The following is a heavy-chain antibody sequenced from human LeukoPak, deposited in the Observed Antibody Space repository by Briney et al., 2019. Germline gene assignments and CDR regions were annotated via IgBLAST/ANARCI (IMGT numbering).Heavy chain of an antibody. J-gene: IGHJ4*02. D-gene: IGHD6-19*01. CDR1: GGSFIGYY. CDR2: INHSGST. Sequence: PSETLSLTCAVYGGSFIGYYWSWIRQPPGKGLEWIGEINHSGSTNYNPSLKSRVTISVDTSKNQFSLKLSSVTAADTAVYYCAREGIAVTPFDYWGQGTLVTVSS. CDR3: AREGIAVTPFDY. V-gene: IGHV4-34*01.